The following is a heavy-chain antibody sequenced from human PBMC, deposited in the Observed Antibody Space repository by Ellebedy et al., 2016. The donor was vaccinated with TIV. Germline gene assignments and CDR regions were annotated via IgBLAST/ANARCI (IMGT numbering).Heavy chain of an antibody. CDR1: GFSFSSYG. J-gene: IGHJ4*02. Sequence: GESLKISCAASGFSFSSYGMHWVRQAPGKGLEWVAVIWYDGFNKDYADSVKGRFTISRDNSKNTLNLEMSSLRAEDTAVYYCAKEQSPYYDILTDSFDYWGQGALVTVSS. V-gene: IGHV3-33*06. D-gene: IGHD3-9*01. CDR2: IWYDGFNK. CDR3: AKEQSPYYDILTDSFDY.